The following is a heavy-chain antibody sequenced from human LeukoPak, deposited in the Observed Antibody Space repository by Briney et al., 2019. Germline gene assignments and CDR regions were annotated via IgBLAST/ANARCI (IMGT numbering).Heavy chain of an antibody. Sequence: GGSLRLSCAASGFSFSSYSMNWVRQAPGKGLEWVSSISSSSSYIYYADSVKGRFTISRDNAKNSLYLQMNSLRAEDTAVYYCARVRGVGLEPAVGGGYYFDYWGQGTLVTVSS. CDR2: ISSSSSYI. CDR3: ARVRGVGLEPAVGGGYYFDY. V-gene: IGHV3-21*01. J-gene: IGHJ4*02. CDR1: GFSFSSYS. D-gene: IGHD1-1*01.